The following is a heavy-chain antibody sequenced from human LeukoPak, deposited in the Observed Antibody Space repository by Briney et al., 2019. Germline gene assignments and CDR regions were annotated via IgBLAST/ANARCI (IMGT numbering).Heavy chain of an antibody. CDR1: GCTFTGYY. J-gene: IGHJ6*03. CDR2: INTKSGEI. CDR3: ARRGYNYGPKKTYLHYYYMDV. D-gene: IGHD5-18*01. V-gene: IGHV1-2*02. Sequence: ASVKVSCKASGCTFTGYYIHWVRQAPGQGLEWMGWINTKSGEINYGQHFQGRVTMTRDTSISTAYMELSRLRADDTAIFYCARRGYNYGPKKTYLHYYYMDVWGTGTTVTVSS.